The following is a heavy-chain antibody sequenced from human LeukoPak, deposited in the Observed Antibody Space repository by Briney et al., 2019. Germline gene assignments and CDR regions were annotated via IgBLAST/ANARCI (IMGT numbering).Heavy chain of an antibody. Sequence: GASVKVSCKASGYTFTGYYMHWVRQAPGQGLEWVGWINPNSGGTNYAKKFQGRVTMTRDTSISTAYMELSRLRDDDTAVYYCARHLWMTTSSSQKTSAYWGQGTLVTVSS. V-gene: IGHV1-2*02. J-gene: IGHJ4*02. CDR1: GYTFTGYY. D-gene: IGHD6-13*01. CDR2: INPNSGGT. CDR3: ARHLWMTTSSSQKTSAY.